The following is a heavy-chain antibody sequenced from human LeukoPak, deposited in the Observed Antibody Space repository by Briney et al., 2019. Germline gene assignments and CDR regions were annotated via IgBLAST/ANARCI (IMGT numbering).Heavy chain of an antibody. CDR2: INPNSGGT. CDR3: ARDPWAARLEATLPDY. CDR1: GYTSTGYY. V-gene: IGHV1-2*02. Sequence: ASVKVSCKASGYTSTGYYMHWVRQAPGQGLAWMGWINPNSGGTNYAQKFQGRVTMTRDTSISTAYMELSRLRSDDTAVYYCARDPWAARLEATLPDYWGQGTLVTVSS. D-gene: IGHD1-26*01. J-gene: IGHJ4*02.